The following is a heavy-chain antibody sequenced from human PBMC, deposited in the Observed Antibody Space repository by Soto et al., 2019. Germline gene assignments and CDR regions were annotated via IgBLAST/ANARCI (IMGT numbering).Heavy chain of an antibody. CDR3: AKDLTTQHDYVS. Sequence: GGSLRLSCAASGFTFSSYSINWVRQAPWKGLEWVSSISSSSSYIYYADSVKGRFTISRDNAKNSLYLQMNSLRAEDTAVYYCAKDLTTQHDYVSWGQGTLVTVSS. V-gene: IGHV3-21*04. CDR2: ISSSSSYI. CDR1: GFTFSSYS. D-gene: IGHD4-17*01. J-gene: IGHJ5*02.